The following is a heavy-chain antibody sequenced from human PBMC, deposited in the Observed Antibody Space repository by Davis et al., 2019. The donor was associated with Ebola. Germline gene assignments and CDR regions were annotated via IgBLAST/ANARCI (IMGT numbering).Heavy chain of an antibody. CDR1: GYTFTDYY. CDR3: AREDHRRCRSADCYPLDS. V-gene: IGHV1-2*02. J-gene: IGHJ4*02. Sequence: ASVKVSCKASGYTFTDYYIHWVRQAPGQGLEWMGWINPNSGGTNYAENFQARVIMTRDTSISTAYMELSRLRFDDTAVYYCAREDHRRCRSADCYPLDSWGQGTLVTVSS. D-gene: IGHD2-2*01. CDR2: INPNSGGT.